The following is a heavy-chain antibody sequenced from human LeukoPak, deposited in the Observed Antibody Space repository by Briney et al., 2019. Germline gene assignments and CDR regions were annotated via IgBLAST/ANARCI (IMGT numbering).Heavy chain of an antibody. CDR1: GFXFDDYG. CDR2: INWNGGST. D-gene: IGHD1-26*01. V-gene: IGHV3-20*04. J-gene: IGHJ1*01. CDR3: ATETNSGEEH. Sequence: PGGSLRLSCVASGFXFDDYGISWVRQAPGKGLEWVSGINWNGGSTGYADSVKGRFTISRDNAKNSLFLQMNSLRSEDTAVYYCATETNSGEEHWGQGTLVTVSS.